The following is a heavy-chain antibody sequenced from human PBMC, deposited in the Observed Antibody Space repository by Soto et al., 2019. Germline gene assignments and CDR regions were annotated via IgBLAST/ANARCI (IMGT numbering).Heavy chain of an antibody. CDR2: IRVGGGDT. CDR1: GFTFSSSD. V-gene: IGHV3-23*01. Sequence: EVRLLESGGGLAQPGGSLRLSCAASGFTFSSSDMNWVRQAPGKGLEWVSSIRVGGGDTFYADSVRGRFTVSRDISMNTLYLQMNSLRAEDTAIYYCAKCSVGTVRSSGWCNWFDPWGQGTLVTVSS. J-gene: IGHJ5*02. D-gene: IGHD6-19*01. CDR3: AKCSVGTVRSSGWCNWFDP.